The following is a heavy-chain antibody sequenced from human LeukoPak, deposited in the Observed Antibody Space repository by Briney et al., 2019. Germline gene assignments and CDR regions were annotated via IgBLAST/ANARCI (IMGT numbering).Heavy chain of an antibody. J-gene: IGHJ4*02. CDR2: ISVSSSST. Sequence: ASVKISCKASGYTFSDYGATWVRQAPGQGLEWMGWISVSSSSTTYAQNFQGRVTLSTDTSTDIAYMELRSLSSGDTAVYYCARDVSRGYMDNWGQGTLVTVSS. CDR3: ARDVSRGYMDN. V-gene: IGHV1-18*01. CDR1: GYTFSDYG.